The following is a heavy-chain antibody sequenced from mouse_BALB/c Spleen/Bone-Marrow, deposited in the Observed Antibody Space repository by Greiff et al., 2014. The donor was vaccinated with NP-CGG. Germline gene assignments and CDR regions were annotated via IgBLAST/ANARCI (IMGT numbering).Heavy chain of an antibody. V-gene: IGHV1-67*01. Sequence: QVQLKQSGPELVRPGVSVKISCKGSGYTFTDYAMHWVKQSHAKSLEWIGVISTYSGNTNYNQKFKGKATMTVDKSSSTAYTELARLTSEDSAIYYCARRTNLQGDFDVWGAGTTVTVSS. CDR2: ISTYSGNT. CDR3: ARRTNLQGDFDV. CDR1: GYTFTDYA. J-gene: IGHJ1*01. D-gene: IGHD1-3*01.